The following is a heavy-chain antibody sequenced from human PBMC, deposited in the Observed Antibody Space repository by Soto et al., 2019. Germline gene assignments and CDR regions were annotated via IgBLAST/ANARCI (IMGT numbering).Heavy chain of an antibody. Sequence: ASVKVSCKASGYTFTSYAMNWVRQAPGQGLEWMGWINTNTGNPTYAQGFTGRFVFSLDTSVSTAYLQISSLKAEDTAVYYCAREGPVVPAARSYWYFDLWGRGTLVTVSS. D-gene: IGHD2-2*01. CDR1: GYTFTSYA. CDR2: INTNTGNP. V-gene: IGHV7-4-1*02. CDR3: AREGPVVPAARSYWYFDL. J-gene: IGHJ2*01.